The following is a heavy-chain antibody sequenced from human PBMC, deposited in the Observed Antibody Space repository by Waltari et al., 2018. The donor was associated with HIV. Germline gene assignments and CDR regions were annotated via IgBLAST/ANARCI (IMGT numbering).Heavy chain of an antibody. D-gene: IGHD3-10*01. Sequence: PGRSLSRVCLAATVGFDYDTVLWSRQPPDKAPEVVGFRRSQSYGGTSDYGASAGGRFIISRDDSHSVVFLDITNVKAEDTGVYYCVRASLPNCAAGSCYRKWGQGTKVTVS. CDR1: TVGFDYDT. CDR3: VRASLPNCAAGSCYRK. J-gene: IGHJ1*01. CDR2: RRSQSYGGTS. V-gene: IGHV3-49*03.